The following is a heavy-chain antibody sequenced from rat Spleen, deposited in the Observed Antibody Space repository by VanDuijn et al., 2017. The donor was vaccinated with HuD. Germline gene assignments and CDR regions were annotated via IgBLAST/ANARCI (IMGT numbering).Heavy chain of an antibody. CDR3: ARTNSPYYYVMDA. CDR2: INSAGST. Sequence: EVQLQESGPGLVKSSQSLSLTCSVTGYSISSSYRWNWIRKFPGNKLEWMGHINSAGSTNYNPSLKSRISVTRDTSKNQFFLQVNSVTTEDTATYYCARTNSPYYYVMDAWGQGTSVTVSS. CDR1: GYSISSSYR. V-gene: IGHV3-3*01. J-gene: IGHJ4*01.